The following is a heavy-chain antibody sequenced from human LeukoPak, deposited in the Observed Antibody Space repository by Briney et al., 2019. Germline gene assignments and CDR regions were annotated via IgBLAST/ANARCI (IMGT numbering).Heavy chain of an antibody. CDR1: GYTFSGSA. CDR2: IRSKANDHAT. J-gene: IGHJ4*02. CDR3: TRRLMTTVNDY. Sequence: GGSLRLSCAASGYTFSGSAMHWVRQSPGKGLEWVGRIRSKANDHATAYAASVRGRFTISRDDSKNTAYLQMNSLKTEDTAVYYCTRRLMTTVNDYWGQGTLVTVSS. V-gene: IGHV3-73*01. D-gene: IGHD4-17*01.